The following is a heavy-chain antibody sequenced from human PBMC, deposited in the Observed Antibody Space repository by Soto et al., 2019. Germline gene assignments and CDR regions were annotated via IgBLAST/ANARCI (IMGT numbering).Heavy chain of an antibody. CDR3: ARGGGYHDY. J-gene: IGHJ4*03. CDR1: GGSFSSYY. D-gene: IGHD1-26*01. CDR2: INDSGSA. Sequence: QVQLQESGPGLVKPSETLSLTCTVSGGSFSSYYWNWIRQPPGKGLEWIGYINDSGSAHYNPSLKSRVTISVDTLKNQFSLKLTSVTAADTAVYYYARGGGYHDYWGQGTMVTVSS. V-gene: IGHV4-59*01.